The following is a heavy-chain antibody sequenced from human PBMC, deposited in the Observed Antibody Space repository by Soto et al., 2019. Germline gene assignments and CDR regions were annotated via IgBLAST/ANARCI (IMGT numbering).Heavy chain of an antibody. D-gene: IGHD3-22*01. V-gene: IGHV1-3*01. CDR3: AKDSYYYSRSGYYVFDS. Sequence: ASVKVSCKASGYSFTSYAMHWVRQAPGQRLEWMGWINAGNGNTKYSQKFQGRLTISRDNSKNTVFLQMNSLRPEDTAVYYCAKDSYYYSRSGYYVFDSWGQGTLVTVSS. J-gene: IGHJ4*02. CDR2: INAGNGNT. CDR1: GYSFTSYA.